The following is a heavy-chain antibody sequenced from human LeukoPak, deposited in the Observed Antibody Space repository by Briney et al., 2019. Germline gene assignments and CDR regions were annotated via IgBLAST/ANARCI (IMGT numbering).Heavy chain of an antibody. V-gene: IGHV4-59*01. J-gene: IGHJ3*02. D-gene: IGHD2/OR15-2a*01. CDR1: GGSICRYY. Sequence: PSETLSLTCADSGGSICRYYRCSRPQPPGKGLEWIGYIYYSGTTNYNPSLKSRVTISVDTSKNQLSLKLSSVAAADTAVYHCTSDCKITTAFDIWGQGTMVTVSS. CDR3: TSDCKITTAFDI. CDR2: IYYSGTT.